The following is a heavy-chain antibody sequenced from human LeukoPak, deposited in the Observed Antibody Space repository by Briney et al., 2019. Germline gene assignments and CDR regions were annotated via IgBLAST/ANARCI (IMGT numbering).Heavy chain of an antibody. Sequence: ASVKVSCKASGGIFSSYAISWVRQAPGQGLEWMGGIIPIFGTANYAQKFQGRVTITADESTSTAYMELSSLRSEDTAVYYCARDFGPEGYCSGGSCPKDSDAFDIWGQGTMVTVSS. CDR2: IIPIFGTA. D-gene: IGHD2-15*01. J-gene: IGHJ3*02. CDR3: ARDFGPEGYCSGGSCPKDSDAFDI. CDR1: GGIFSSYA. V-gene: IGHV1-69*13.